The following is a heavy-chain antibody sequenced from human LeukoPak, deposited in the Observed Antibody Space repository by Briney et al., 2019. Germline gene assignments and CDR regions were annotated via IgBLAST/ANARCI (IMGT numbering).Heavy chain of an antibody. CDR3: ARTYCGGDCYYPTYAFDI. CDR1: GGSISSGGYY. D-gene: IGHD2-21*01. CDR2: IYHSGST. V-gene: IGHV4-30-2*01. Sequence: PSQTLSLTCTVSGGSISSGGYYWSWIRQPPGKGLEWIGYIYHSGSTYYNPSLKSRVTISVDRSKNQFSLKLSSVTAADTAVYHCARTYCGGDCYYPTYAFDIWGQGTMVTVSS. J-gene: IGHJ3*02.